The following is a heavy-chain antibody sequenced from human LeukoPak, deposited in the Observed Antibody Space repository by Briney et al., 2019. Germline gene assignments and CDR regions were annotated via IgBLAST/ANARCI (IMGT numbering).Heavy chain of an antibody. Sequence: SETLSLTCTVSGGSISSYYWSWIRQPPGKGLEWIGYIYYSGSTNYNPSLKSRVTISVDTSKNQFSLKLSSVTAADTAVYYCARALSSWYRIDYWGQGTLVTVSS. CDR3: ARALSSWYRIDY. V-gene: IGHV4-59*01. J-gene: IGHJ4*02. CDR2: IYYSGST. CDR1: GGSISSYY. D-gene: IGHD6-13*01.